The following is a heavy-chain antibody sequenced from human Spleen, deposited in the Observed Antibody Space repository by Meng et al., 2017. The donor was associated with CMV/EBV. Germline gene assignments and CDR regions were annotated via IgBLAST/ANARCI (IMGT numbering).Heavy chain of an antibody. CDR2: IKSKYVGGTT. J-gene: IGHJ4*01. CDR3: TTVRGYYDLGN. CDR1: GFTFSTYW. V-gene: IGHV3-15*01. D-gene: IGHD3/OR15-3a*01. Sequence: GESLKISCAASGFTFSTYWMTWVRQAPGKGLEWVGRIKSKYVGGTTDYAAPVKGRFTISRDDSKNTLYLQMNGLTTGDTAVYYCTTVRGYYDLGNWGQGTLVTVSS.